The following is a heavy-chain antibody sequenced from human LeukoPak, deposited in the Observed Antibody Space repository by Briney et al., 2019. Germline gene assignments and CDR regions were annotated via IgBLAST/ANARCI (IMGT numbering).Heavy chain of an antibody. CDR3: ARAADIVLMVYDY. V-gene: IGHV3-7*05. D-gene: IGHD2-8*01. Sequence: GGSLRLSCAASGFTFSSYWMSWVRQAPGKGLEWVANIKQDGSEKYYVDSVKGRFTISRDNAKNSLYLQMNSLRAEGTAVYYCARAADIVLMVYDYWSQGTLVTVSS. J-gene: IGHJ4*02. CDR1: GFTFSSYW. CDR2: IKQDGSEK.